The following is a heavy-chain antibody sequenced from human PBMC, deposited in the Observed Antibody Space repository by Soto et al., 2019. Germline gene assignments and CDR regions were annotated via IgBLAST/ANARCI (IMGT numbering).Heavy chain of an antibody. CDR3: ARGREYCISTSCYDWFDP. CDR1: GGSISSGDYY. J-gene: IGHJ5*02. CDR2: IYYSGST. V-gene: IGHV4-30-4*01. D-gene: IGHD2-2*01. Sequence: QVQLQESGPGLVKPSQTLSLTCTVSGGSISSGDYYWSWIRQPPGKGLEWIGYIYYSGSTYYNPSLKSRVTISVDTSKNQFSLKLSSVTAADTAVYYCARGREYCISTSCYDWFDPWGQGTLVTVSS.